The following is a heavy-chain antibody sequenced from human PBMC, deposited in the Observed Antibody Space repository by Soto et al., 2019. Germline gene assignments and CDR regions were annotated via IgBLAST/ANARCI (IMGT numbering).Heavy chain of an antibody. D-gene: IGHD6-19*01. Sequence: EVQLVESGGGLVQPGGSLRLSCAASGFSFSSYWMSWVRQAPGKGLEWVANMKQDGSEKYYVDSGKGRFTISRDNAKNSLYLQMNSLRAEDTAVYYCARESQWPQGYHYGMDVWGQGTTVTVSS. CDR3: ARESQWPQGYHYGMDV. CDR2: MKQDGSEK. V-gene: IGHV3-7*01. J-gene: IGHJ6*02. CDR1: GFSFSSYW.